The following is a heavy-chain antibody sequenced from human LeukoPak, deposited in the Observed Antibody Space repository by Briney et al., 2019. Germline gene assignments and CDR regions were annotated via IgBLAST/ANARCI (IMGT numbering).Heavy chain of an antibody. J-gene: IGHJ4*02. CDR1: GFTFSSYG. CDR2: ISYDGTNK. D-gene: IGHD2-2*01. Sequence: GSLRLSCTASGFTFSSYGFHWVRQAPGEGLEWVALISYDGTNKYYADSVKGRLTVSRDNSKNTLFLQMNSLRSEDAAVYYCARAPNGVYCTSSSCHLDYWGQGTLVTVSS. CDR3: ARAPNGVYCTSSSCHLDY. V-gene: IGHV3-30-3*01.